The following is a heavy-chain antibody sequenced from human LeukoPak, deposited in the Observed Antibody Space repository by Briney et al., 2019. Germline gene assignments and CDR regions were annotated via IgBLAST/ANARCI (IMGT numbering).Heavy chain of an antibody. CDR1: GFTFSSYA. Sequence: GGSLRLSCAASGFTFSSYAMSWVRQAPGKGLEWVSKISDSGGSTYYADSVKGRFTISRDNAKNSLYLQMNSLRAEDTAVYYCARDLPYYEKRLPKNWYFDLWGRGTLVTVSS. V-gene: IGHV3-23*01. J-gene: IGHJ2*01. CDR2: ISDSGGST. D-gene: IGHD3-22*01. CDR3: ARDLPYYEKRLPKNWYFDL.